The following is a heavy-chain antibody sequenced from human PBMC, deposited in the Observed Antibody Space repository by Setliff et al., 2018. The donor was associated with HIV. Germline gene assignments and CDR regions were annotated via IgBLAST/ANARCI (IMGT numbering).Heavy chain of an antibody. Sequence: SETLSLTCTVSGDTFSTYYWSWIRQPAGEGPEYIGRVHSTGTTIYNPSLKSRVTMSVDASKNQLSLKLRSVTAADTAVYYCARVRITMIGGRLEPYAFDRWGQGTKVTVSS. V-gene: IGHV4-4*07. CDR2: VHSTGTT. J-gene: IGHJ3*01. CDR3: ARVRITMIGGRLEPYAFDR. CDR1: GDTFSTYY. D-gene: IGHD3-10*01.